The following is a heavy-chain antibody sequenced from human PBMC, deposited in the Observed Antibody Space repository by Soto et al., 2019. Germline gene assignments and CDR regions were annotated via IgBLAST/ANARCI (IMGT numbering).Heavy chain of an antibody. CDR3: AKDIYSSSSGRDY. V-gene: IGHV3-9*01. J-gene: IGHJ4*02. Sequence: EVQLVESGGGLVQPGRSLRLSCAASGFTFDDYAMHWVRQAPGKGLEWVSGISWNGGNIGYADSVKGRFTISRDNAKNSLFLQMNSLRADDTAMYFCAKDIYSSSSGRDYWGQGTPVTVSS. CDR2: ISWNGGNI. CDR1: GFTFDDYA. D-gene: IGHD6-6*01.